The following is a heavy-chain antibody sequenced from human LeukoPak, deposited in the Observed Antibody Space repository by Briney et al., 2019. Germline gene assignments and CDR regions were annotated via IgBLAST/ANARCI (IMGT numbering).Heavy chain of an antibody. Sequence: GGSLRLSCAASGFTFSSYAMHWVRQAPGKGLEWMAVISYDGSNKYYADSVKGRFTISRDNSKNTLYLQMNSLRAEDTAVYYCARTVVAATGPMDYFDYWGQGTLVTVSS. CDR2: ISYDGSNK. V-gene: IGHV3-30-3*01. CDR1: GFTFSSYA. J-gene: IGHJ4*02. D-gene: IGHD2-15*01. CDR3: ARTVVAATGPMDYFDY.